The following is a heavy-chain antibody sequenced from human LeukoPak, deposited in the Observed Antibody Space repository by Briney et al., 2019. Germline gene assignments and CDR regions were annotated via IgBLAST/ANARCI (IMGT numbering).Heavy chain of an antibody. CDR3: ASPLPGFGGSYSEGLGFDY. D-gene: IGHD1-26*01. J-gene: IGHJ4*02. V-gene: IGHV4-39*07. Sequence: PSETLSLTCTVSGVSISSSNSYWGWIRQPPGKGLEWIGSIYYSGSTYYNPSLKSRVTISVDTSKNQFSLKLSSVTAADTAVYYCASPLPGFGGSYSEGLGFDYWGQGTLVTVSS. CDR2: IYYSGST. CDR1: GVSISSSNSY.